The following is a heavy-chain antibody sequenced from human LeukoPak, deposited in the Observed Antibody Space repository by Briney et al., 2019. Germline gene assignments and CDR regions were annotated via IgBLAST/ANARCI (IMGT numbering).Heavy chain of an antibody. CDR1: GYSISSGYY. Sequence: SETLSLTCTVSGYSISSGYYWGWIRQPPGKGLEWIGSIHYSARIYYNPSLKSRHTISPDTSKNQFSLKLTSVTAADTAVYYCTREVRSAWASFDPWGQGTLVIVSS. V-gene: IGHV4-38-2*02. CDR2: IHYSARI. J-gene: IGHJ5*02. D-gene: IGHD1-26*01. CDR3: TREVRSAWASFDP.